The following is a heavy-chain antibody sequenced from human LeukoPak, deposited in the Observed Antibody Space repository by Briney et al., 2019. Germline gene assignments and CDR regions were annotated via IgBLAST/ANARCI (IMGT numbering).Heavy chain of an antibody. CDR1: GYTLTELS. D-gene: IGHD6-19*01. CDR3: AKVIRGAVAFDF. Sequence: ASVKVSCKVSGYTLTELSMHWVRQAPGQGLEWMGWINPNSGGTNYAQKFQGRVTMTRDTSISTAYMELNTPRSDDTAIYYCAKVIRGAVAFDFWGQGTLVTVSS. V-gene: IGHV1-2*02. CDR2: INPNSGGT. J-gene: IGHJ4*02.